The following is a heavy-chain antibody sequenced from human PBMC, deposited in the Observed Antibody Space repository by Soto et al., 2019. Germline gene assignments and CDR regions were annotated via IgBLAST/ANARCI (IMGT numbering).Heavy chain of an antibody. Sequence: EVQLLESGGGLVQPGGSLRLSSAASGFSFSNYAMSWVRQAPGKGLEWVSGIRDSGGTYYADSVKGRFTISRDNSKNMMYLEMNSLTAEDTAVYFCAKEVAAVAKPRFAHWGQGTLVTVSS. V-gene: IGHV3-23*01. CDR2: IRDSGGT. CDR3: AKEVAAVAKPRFAH. CDR1: GFSFSNYA. J-gene: IGHJ4*02. D-gene: IGHD2-2*01.